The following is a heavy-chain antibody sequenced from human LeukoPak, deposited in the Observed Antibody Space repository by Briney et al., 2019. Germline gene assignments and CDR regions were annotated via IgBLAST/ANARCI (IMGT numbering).Heavy chain of an antibody. CDR3: ARGGGRRYCSGGSCPYYFDY. Sequence: PSETLPLTCTVSGGSVSSGSYYWSWIRQPPGKGLEWIGYIYYSGSTNYNPSLKSRVTISVDTSKNQFSLKLSSVTAADTAVYYCARGGGRRYCSGGSCPYYFDYWGQGTLVTVSS. V-gene: IGHV4-61*01. CDR2: IYYSGST. CDR1: GGSVSSGSYY. J-gene: IGHJ4*02. D-gene: IGHD2-15*01.